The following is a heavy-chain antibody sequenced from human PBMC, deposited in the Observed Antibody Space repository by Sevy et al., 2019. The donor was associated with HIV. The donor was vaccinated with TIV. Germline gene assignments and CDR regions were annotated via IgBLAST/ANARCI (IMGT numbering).Heavy chain of an antibody. D-gene: IGHD3-9*01. J-gene: IGHJ6*02. CDR1: GYTFTSYG. V-gene: IGHV1-18*04. CDR2: ISAYNGNT. Sequence: ASVKVSCKASGYTFTSYGISWVRQAPGQGLEWMGWISAYNGNTNYAQKLQGRVTMTTDTSTSTAYMELGSLRSDDTAVYYCARGRERYFDWLLKGDYYYGMDVWGQGTTVTVSS. CDR3: ARGRERYFDWLLKGDYYYGMDV.